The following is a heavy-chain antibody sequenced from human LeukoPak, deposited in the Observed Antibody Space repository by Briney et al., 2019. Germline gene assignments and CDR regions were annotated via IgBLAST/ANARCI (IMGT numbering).Heavy chain of an antibody. V-gene: IGHV1-18*01. D-gene: IGHD6-19*01. CDR1: GSTFTSYG. CDR3: ARDPSSGWYGYYYYYMDV. CDR2: ISAYNGNT. J-gene: IGHJ6*03. Sequence: ASVKVSCKASGSTFTSYGISWVRQAPGQGLEWMGGISAYNGNTNYAQKLQGRVTMTTDTSTSTAYMELRSLRSDDTAVYYCARDPSSGWYGYYYYYMDVWGKGTTVTVSS.